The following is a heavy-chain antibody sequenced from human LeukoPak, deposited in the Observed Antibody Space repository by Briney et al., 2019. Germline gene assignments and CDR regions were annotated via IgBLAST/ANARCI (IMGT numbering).Heavy chain of an antibody. D-gene: IGHD3-16*02. Sequence: GESLKISCQGSGYRFTSYWIAWVRHMPGKGLEWMGIIFPGDSNIKYSPSIQGQVTISADKSISTAYLQWSSLKASDTAMYYCARSGNRYDRLLHFDYWGQGTLVTVSS. CDR2: IFPGDSNI. V-gene: IGHV5-51*01. J-gene: IGHJ4*02. CDR3: ARSGNRYDRLLHFDY. CDR1: GYRFTSYW.